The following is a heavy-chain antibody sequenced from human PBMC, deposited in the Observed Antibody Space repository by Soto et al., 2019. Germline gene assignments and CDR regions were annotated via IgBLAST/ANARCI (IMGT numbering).Heavy chain of an antibody. V-gene: IGHV1-18*01. D-gene: IGHD2-21*02. CDR1: GYTFTSYG. CDR2: ISAYNGDR. J-gene: IGHJ4*02. CDR3: ARGYGGNSPDY. Sequence: QVPLVQSGAEVKKPGASVKVSCKASGYTFTSYGLSWVRQAPGQGLEWMGWISAYNGDRVYAQKLQARVIMTTDTPTSTAYMELRSLRSDDTAMYYCARGYGGNSPDYWGQGTLVTVSS.